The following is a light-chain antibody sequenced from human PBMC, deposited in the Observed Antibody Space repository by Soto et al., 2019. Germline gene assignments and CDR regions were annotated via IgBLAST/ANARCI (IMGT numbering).Light chain of an antibody. CDR1: QSVSSN. J-gene: IGKJ2*01. Sequence: EIVMTQSPATLSVSPGERATLSCRASQSVSSNLAWYQQKPGQAPRLLIYGASTRATGIPARFSGSGSGTEFSLTISRLEPEDFAVYYCHQYDNAPQTYGQGTKVEIK. CDR2: GAS. V-gene: IGKV3-15*01. CDR3: HQYDNAPQT.